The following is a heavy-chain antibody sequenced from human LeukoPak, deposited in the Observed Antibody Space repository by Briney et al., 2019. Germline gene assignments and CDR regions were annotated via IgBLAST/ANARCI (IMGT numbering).Heavy chain of an antibody. V-gene: IGHV3-66*04. J-gene: IGHJ6*02. CDR3: ARLTSGNGLDV. CDR1: GFTVSNNY. D-gene: IGHD3-3*01. Sequence: GGSLRLSCAASGFTVSNNYMTWVRQAPGKGLEWVSVIYSGNRTKYADSVKGRFIISRDNSKNTLLFQMNSLRAEDTAAYYCARLTSGNGLDVWGQGTTVTVS. CDR2: IYSGNRT.